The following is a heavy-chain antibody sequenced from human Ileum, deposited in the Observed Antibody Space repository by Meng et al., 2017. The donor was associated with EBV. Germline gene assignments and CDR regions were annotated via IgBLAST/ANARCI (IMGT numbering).Heavy chain of an antibody. D-gene: IGHD3-9*01. V-gene: IGHV3-11*01. CDR1: GFSFSDSY. Sequence: QWPLVAAGGGFAKPGVSRRLSCASSGFSFSDSYMSWIRQAPGKGLGWIAYISSSGSPTYYVDSVKGRFTISRDNGKNSVYLQMDSLRVEDTAVYYCASLTPWGQGTLVTVSS. CDR2: ISSSGSPT. CDR3: ASLTP. J-gene: IGHJ5*02.